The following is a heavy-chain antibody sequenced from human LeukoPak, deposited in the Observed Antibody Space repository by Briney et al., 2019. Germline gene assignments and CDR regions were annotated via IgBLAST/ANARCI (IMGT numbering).Heavy chain of an antibody. Sequence: GGSLRLSCAASGSTFSSYAVHWVRQAPGKGLEWVAVISYDGSNKYYADSVKGRFTISRDNSKNTLYLQMNSLRAEDTAVYYCARYSSSSVYWGQGTLVTVSS. CDR3: ARYSSSSVY. CDR2: ISYDGSNK. J-gene: IGHJ4*02. V-gene: IGHV3-30-3*01. D-gene: IGHD6-6*01. CDR1: GSTFSSYA.